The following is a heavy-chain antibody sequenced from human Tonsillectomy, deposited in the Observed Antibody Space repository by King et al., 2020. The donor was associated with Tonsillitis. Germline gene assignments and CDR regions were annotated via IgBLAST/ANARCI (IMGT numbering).Heavy chain of an antibody. V-gene: IGHV1-46*03. CDR1: GYTFTSYY. J-gene: IGHJ5*02. Sequence: QLVQSGAEVKKPGASVKVSCKASGYTFTSYYMHWVRQAPGQGLEWMGIINPSGGSTSYAQKFQGRGTMTRDTSTSTVYMELSSLRSEDTAVYYCASLRAAAHWFDPWGQGTLVTVSS. D-gene: IGHD6-13*01. CDR2: INPSGGST. CDR3: ASLRAAAHWFDP.